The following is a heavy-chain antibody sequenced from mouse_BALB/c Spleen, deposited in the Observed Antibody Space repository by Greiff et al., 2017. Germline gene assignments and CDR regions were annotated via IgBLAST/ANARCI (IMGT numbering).Heavy chain of an antibody. J-gene: IGHJ1*01. Sequence: EGKLMESGPGLVKPSQSLSLTCTVTGYSITSDYAWNWIRQFPGNKLEWMGYISYSGSTSYNPSLKSRISITRDTSKNQFFLQLNSVTTEDTATYYCARGKGVWGAGTTVTVSS. CDR1: GYSITSDYA. CDR3: ARGKGV. V-gene: IGHV3-2*02. CDR2: ISYSGST.